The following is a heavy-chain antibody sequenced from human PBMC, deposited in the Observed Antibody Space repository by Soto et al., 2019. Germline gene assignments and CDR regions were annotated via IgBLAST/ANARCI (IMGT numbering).Heavy chain of an antibody. CDR1: GDSVSSNSAA. Sequence: KQSQTLSLTCAISGDSVSSNSAAWNWIRQSPSRGLEWLGRTYYRSKWYNDYAVSVKSRITINPDTSKNQFSLQLNSVTPEDTAVYYCAREHNAGGYYDFWSGYYNWFDPWGQGTLVTVSS. CDR2: TYYRSKWYN. V-gene: IGHV6-1*01. CDR3: AREHNAGGYYDFWSGYYNWFDP. J-gene: IGHJ5*02. D-gene: IGHD3-3*01.